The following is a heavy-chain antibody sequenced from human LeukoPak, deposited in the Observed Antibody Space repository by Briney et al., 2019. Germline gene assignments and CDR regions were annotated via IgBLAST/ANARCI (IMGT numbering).Heavy chain of an antibody. J-gene: IGHJ3*02. CDR1: GGSISSYY. Sequence: PSETLSLTCTVSGGSISSYYWSWIRQPAGKGLEWIGRIHTSGSTNYNPSLKSRVTMSVDTSKNQFSLKLSSVTAADTAVYYCARERLRLFGMVLLRGDAFDIWGQGTMVTVSS. CDR3: ARERLRLFGMVLLRGDAFDI. D-gene: IGHD3-3*01. CDR2: IHTSGST. V-gene: IGHV4-4*07.